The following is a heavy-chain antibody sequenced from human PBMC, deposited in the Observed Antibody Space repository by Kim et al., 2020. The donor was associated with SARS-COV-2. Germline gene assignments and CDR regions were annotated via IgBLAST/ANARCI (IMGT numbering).Heavy chain of an antibody. Sequence: GGSLRHSCAASGFTFSNYAMSWVRQAPGKGLEWVSAISGSGGSTYYADSVKGRFTISRDNSKNTLYLQMNSLRAEDTAVYYCAKGVVVKASYYYGMDVWGQGTTVTVSS. D-gene: IGHD2-15*01. CDR2: ISGSGGST. J-gene: IGHJ6*02. CDR3: AKGVVVKASYYYGMDV. CDR1: GFTFSNYA. V-gene: IGHV3-23*01.